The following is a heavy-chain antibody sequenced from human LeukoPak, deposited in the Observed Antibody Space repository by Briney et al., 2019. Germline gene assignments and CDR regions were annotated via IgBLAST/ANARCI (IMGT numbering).Heavy chain of an antibody. CDR3: ARLDGDSLFDY. V-gene: IGHV4-39*01. CDR1: GASISSSTYY. CDR2: IYYSGDT. J-gene: IGHJ4*02. Sequence: PSETLSLTCTVSGASISSSTYYWGWIRQPRGKGLEWIGSIYYSGDTYYNPSLKSRVTISVDTSKNQFSLKLSSVTAADTAVYYCARLDGDSLFDYWGQGTLVTVSS. D-gene: IGHD4-17*01.